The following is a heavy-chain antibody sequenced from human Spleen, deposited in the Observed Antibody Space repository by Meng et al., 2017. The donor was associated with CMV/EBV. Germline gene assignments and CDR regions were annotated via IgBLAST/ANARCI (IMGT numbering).Heavy chain of an antibody. CDR2: VSHSGTT. Sequence: GSLRLSCAVYGGSLNGYYWSWIRQPPGKGLEWIGEVSHSGTTNYNPSLKSRVTISVDTSENQFSLRLNSVTAADTAVYYCARGKPYYYFHYAMGVWGQGTTVTVSS. CDR1: GGSLNGYY. J-gene: IGHJ6*02. V-gene: IGHV4-34*01. CDR3: ARGKPYYYFHYAMGV.